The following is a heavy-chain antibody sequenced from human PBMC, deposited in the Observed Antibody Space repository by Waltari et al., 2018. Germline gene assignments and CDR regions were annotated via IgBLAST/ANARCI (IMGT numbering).Heavy chain of an antibody. CDR1: GGPITGYY. CDR3: ARHRHLIGDAFDI. CDR2: MSHSGSA. Sequence: QVQLQESGSGLVKPSETLSLTCTVSGGPITGYYWSWIRQPPGKGLEWIAYMSHSGSADYHPSLKSRVSFSVDTSENQISLRLTYVTAADTAVYYCARHRHLIGDAFDIWGQGTMVTVSS. V-gene: IGHV4-59*08. J-gene: IGHJ3*02. D-gene: IGHD3-9*01.